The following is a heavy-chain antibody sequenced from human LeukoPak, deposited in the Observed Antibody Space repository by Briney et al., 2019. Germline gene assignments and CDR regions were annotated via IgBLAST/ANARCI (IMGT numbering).Heavy chain of an antibody. CDR2: IKRDGSEK. V-gene: IGHV3-7*03. Sequence: GGSLRLSCAASGFTFRSYWVTWVRQAPGKGLDWVANIKRDGSEKYYGDSVKGRFTISRDNAKNSLYLQMNSLRAEDTAVYYCARAQARITMVRGAATNDAYYYYYYMDVWGKGTTVTISS. D-gene: IGHD3-10*01. CDR1: GFTFRSYW. J-gene: IGHJ6*03. CDR3: ARAQARITMVRGAATNDAYYYYYYMDV.